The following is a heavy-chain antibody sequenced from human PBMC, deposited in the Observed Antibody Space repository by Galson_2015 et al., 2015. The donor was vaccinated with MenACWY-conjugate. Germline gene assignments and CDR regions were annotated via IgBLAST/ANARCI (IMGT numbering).Heavy chain of an antibody. CDR1: GFTFSSYG. D-gene: IGHD3-3*01. Sequence: SLRLSCAASGFTFSSYGMSWVRQAPGKGLEWVSSVSATGSKIYYADSVKGRFTISRDNSKDTLDLQMNSLRAEDTAVYYCAKRISGVVISTFDYWGQGTLVTVSS. CDR3: AKRISGVVISTFDY. CDR2: VSATGSKI. J-gene: IGHJ4*02. V-gene: IGHV3-23*01.